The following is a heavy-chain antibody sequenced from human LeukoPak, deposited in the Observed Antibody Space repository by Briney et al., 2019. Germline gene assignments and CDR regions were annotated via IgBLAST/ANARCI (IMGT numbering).Heavy chain of an antibody. D-gene: IGHD2-21*01. CDR3: ARDAPRLRGRGRYYYMDV. J-gene: IGHJ6*03. CDR1: GFTFSSYS. V-gene: IGHV3-48*01. CDR2: ISSSSSTI. Sequence: GGSLRLSCAASGFTFSSYSMNWVRQAPGKGLEWVSYISSSSSTIYYADSVKGRFTISRDNAKNSLYLQMNSLRAEDTAVYYCARDAPRLRGRGRYYYMDVWGKGTTVTVSS.